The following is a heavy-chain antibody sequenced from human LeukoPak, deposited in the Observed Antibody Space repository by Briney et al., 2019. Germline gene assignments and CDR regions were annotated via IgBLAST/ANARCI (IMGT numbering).Heavy chain of an antibody. J-gene: IGHJ3*02. D-gene: IGHD1-26*01. V-gene: IGHV1-46*01. CDR3: ARPIGEHAFDI. Sequence: GASVKVSCKASGGTFSNYAISWVRQAPGQGLEWMGIINPSGGSTSYAQKFQGRVTMTRDTSTSTVYMELSSLRSEDTAVYYCARPIGEHAFDIWGQGTMITVSS. CDR1: GGTFSNYA. CDR2: INPSGGST.